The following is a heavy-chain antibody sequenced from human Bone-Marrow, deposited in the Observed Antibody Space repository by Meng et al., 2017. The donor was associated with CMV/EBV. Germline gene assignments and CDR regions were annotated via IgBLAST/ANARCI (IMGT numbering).Heavy chain of an antibody. D-gene: IGHD1-7*01. CDR1: GFTFSLYP. V-gene: IGHV3-30*01. Sequence: GESLKISCAASGFTFSLYPMHWVRQAPGKGLEWVTIVSADGVTKYYAGSVEGRFTISRDTSRSTLYLQMDSLRHEDTAIYYCARDDFGTIDWWGQGTLATVSS. CDR2: VSADGVTK. J-gene: IGHJ4*02. CDR3: ARDDFGTIDW.